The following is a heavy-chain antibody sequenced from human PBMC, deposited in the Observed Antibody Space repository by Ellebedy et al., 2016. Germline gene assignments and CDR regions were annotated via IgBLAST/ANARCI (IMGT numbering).Heavy chain of an antibody. D-gene: IGHD4-23*01. V-gene: IGHV3-9*01. CDR2: ISWNSGSI. CDR3: AKDTGVAPVGTFDY. J-gene: IGHJ4*02. Sequence: SLKISXAASGFTFDDYAMHWVRQAPGKGLEWVSGISWNSGSIGYADSVKGRFTISRDNAKNSLYLQMNSLRAEDTALYYCAKDTGVAPVGTFDYWGQGTLVTVSS. CDR1: GFTFDDYA.